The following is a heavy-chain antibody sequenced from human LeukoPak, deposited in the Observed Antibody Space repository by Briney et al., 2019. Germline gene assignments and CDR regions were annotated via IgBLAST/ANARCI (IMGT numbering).Heavy chain of an antibody. CDR3: AREATYYDILTGYSNWFDP. CDR2: IYYSGST. V-gene: IGHV4-31*03. D-gene: IGHD3-9*01. Sequence: PSQTLSLTCTVSGGSISSGGYYWSWIRQHPGKGLEWIGYIYYSGSTYYNPSLKSRVTISVDTSKNQFSLKLSSVTAADTAVYYCAREATYYDILTGYSNWFDPWGQGTLVIVSS. CDR1: GGSISSGGYY. J-gene: IGHJ5*02.